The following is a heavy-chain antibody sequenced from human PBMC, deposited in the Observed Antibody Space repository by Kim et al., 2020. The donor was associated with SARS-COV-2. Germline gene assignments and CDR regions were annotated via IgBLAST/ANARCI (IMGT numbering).Heavy chain of an antibody. CDR3: ARGAYDFWSGYENAFDI. Sequence: GGSLRLSCAASGFTFSSYAMHWVRQAPGKGLEYVSAISSNGGSTYYANSVKDRFTISRDNSKNTLYLQMGSLRAEDMAVYYCARGAYDFWSGYENAFDI. J-gene: IGHJ3*02. CDR1: GFTFSSYA. V-gene: IGHV3-64*01. CDR2: ISSNGGST. D-gene: IGHD3-3*01.